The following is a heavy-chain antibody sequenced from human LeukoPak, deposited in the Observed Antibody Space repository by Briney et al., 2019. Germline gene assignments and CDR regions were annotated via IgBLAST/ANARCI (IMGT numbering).Heavy chain of an antibody. D-gene: IGHD3-16*02. V-gene: IGHV1-8*01. CDR3: ARVARYVWGSYRYPTLGY. CDR2: MNPNSGNT. CDR1: AYNFTSYD. J-gene: IGHJ4*02. Sequence: GASVKVSCKASAYNFTSYDINWVRQATGQGLEWMGWMNPNSGNTGYAQKFQGRVTMTRNTSISTAYMELSSLRSEDTAVYYCARVARYVWGSYRYPTLGYWGQGTLVTVSS.